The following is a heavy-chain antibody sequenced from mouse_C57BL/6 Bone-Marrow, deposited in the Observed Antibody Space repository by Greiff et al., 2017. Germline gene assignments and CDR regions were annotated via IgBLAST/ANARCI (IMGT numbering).Heavy chain of an antibody. Sequence: VQLKESGAELVKPGASVKLSCTASGFNIKDYYMHWVKQRPEQGLEWIGRIDPEDGETKYATKFQGKATITADTSSNTAYLQLSSLTSVDTAVYYCARTGSRPWFAYWGQGTLVTVSA. V-gene: IGHV14-2*01. CDR1: GFNIKDYY. CDR3: ARTGSRPWFAY. D-gene: IGHD1-1*01. CDR2: IDPEDGET. J-gene: IGHJ3*01.